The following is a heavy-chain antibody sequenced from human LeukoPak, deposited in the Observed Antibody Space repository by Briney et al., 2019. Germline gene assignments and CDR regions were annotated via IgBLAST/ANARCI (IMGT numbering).Heavy chain of an antibody. J-gene: IGHJ3*01. V-gene: IGHV4-39*01. Sequence: KSSETLSLTCTVSGGSISSSSYYWGWIRQPPGKGLEWIGSIYYSGSTYYNPSLKSRVTISVDTSKNQFSLKLSSVTAADTAVYYCARDQYSSTWYRGAFDVWGQGTMVSVSS. CDR1: GGSISSSSYY. CDR3: ARDQYSSTWYRGAFDV. D-gene: IGHD6-13*01. CDR2: IYYSGST.